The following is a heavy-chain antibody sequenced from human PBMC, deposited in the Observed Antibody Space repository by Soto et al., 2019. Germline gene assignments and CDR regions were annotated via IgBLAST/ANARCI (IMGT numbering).Heavy chain of an antibody. CDR3: ASSITIFGVGYGMDV. D-gene: IGHD3-3*01. CDR1: GFTFSSYW. CDR2: IKQDGSEK. Sequence: GGSLRLSCAASGFTFSSYWMSWVRQAPGKGLEWVANIKQDGSEKYYVDSVKGRFTISRDNAKNSLYLQMNSLRAEDTAVYYCASSITIFGVGYGMDVWGQGTTVTVSS. J-gene: IGHJ6*02. V-gene: IGHV3-7*03.